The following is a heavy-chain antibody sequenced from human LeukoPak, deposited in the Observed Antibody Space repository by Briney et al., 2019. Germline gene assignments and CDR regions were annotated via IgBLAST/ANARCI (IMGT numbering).Heavy chain of an antibody. J-gene: IGHJ4*02. D-gene: IGHD2-2*01. CDR3: ARVGCSSTSCSLDY. Sequence: GGSLRLSCAASGFTFTNYWMHWVRQAPGKGLVWVSSISSSSSYIYYADSVKGRFTISRDNAKNSLYLQMNSLRAEDTAVYYCARVGCSSTSCSLDYWGQGTLVTVSS. CDR1: GFTFTNYW. CDR2: ISSSSSYI. V-gene: IGHV3-21*01.